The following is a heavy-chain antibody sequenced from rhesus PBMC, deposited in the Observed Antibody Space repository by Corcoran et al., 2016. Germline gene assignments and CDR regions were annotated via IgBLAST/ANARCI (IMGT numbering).Heavy chain of an antibody. Sequence: QVQLQESGPGLVKPSETLSLTCAVSGGSISSGYYSWSWIRQSPGKGLEWIGYITYSGSTSNNPSLKSQVTFSRYPAKNQCALKLSSVTAADTAGYYCASWSYFEFWGQGALVTVSS. CDR2: ITYSGST. CDR3: ASWSYFEF. J-gene: IGHJ1*01. D-gene: IGHD6-13*01. CDR1: GGSISSGYYS. V-gene: IGHV4-122*02.